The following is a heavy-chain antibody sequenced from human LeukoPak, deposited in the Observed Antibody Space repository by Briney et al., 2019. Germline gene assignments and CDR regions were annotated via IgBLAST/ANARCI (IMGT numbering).Heavy chain of an antibody. CDR2: IHHSASP. J-gene: IGHJ4*02. CDR3: ARHIGILGKWGLDY. Sequence: SETLSLTCAVSGASITSNWWSWVRQSPGKGLEWIGEIHHSASPNYNTSLKSRVTLSLDKSQNQFSLKVTSVTAADTAVYYCARHIGILGKWGLDYWGQGTLVTVSS. D-gene: IGHD2/OR15-2a*01. V-gene: IGHV4-4*02. CDR1: GASITSNW.